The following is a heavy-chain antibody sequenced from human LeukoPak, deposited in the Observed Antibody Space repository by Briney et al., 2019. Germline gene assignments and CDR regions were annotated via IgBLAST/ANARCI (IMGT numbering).Heavy chain of an antibody. CDR2: IYYSGST. Sequence: SATLSLTCTVSGGSISSSSYYWGWIRQPPGKGLEWIGSIYYSGSTYYNPSLKSRVTISVDTSKNQFSLKLSSVTAADTAVYYCARDRGVPYAFDIWGQGTMVTVSS. CDR3: ARDRGVPYAFDI. D-gene: IGHD3-10*01. J-gene: IGHJ3*02. V-gene: IGHV4-39*07. CDR1: GGSISSSSYY.